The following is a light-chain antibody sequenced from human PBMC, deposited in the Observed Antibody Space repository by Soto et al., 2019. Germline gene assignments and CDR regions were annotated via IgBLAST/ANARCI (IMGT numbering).Light chain of an antibody. CDR2: GAS. CDR3: QQYGTLPRT. Sequence: EIVLTQSPGTLSLSPGERATLSCRASQSVSSSYLAWYQQKPGQAPRLLIYGASSRATGIPDRFSGSGSGTDFTFTISRLEPEDFAVYYCQQYGTLPRTFGQGTQVEIK. CDR1: QSVSSSY. J-gene: IGKJ1*01. V-gene: IGKV3-20*01.